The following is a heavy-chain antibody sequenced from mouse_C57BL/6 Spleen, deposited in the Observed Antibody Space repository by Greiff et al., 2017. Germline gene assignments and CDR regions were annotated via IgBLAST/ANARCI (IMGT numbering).Heavy chain of an antibody. J-gene: IGHJ3*01. Sequence: EVKLMESGPGLVKPSQSLSLTCSVTGYSITSGYYWNWIRQFPGNKLEWMGYISYDGSNNYNPSLKNRISITRDTSKNQFFLKLNSVTTEDTATYYCAREEYYGSSYGGFAYWGQGTLVTVSA. CDR1: GYSITSGYY. D-gene: IGHD1-1*01. CDR2: ISYDGSN. CDR3: AREEYYGSSYGGFAY. V-gene: IGHV3-6*01.